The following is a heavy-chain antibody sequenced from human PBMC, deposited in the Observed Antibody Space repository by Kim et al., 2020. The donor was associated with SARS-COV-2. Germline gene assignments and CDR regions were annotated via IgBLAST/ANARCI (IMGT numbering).Heavy chain of an antibody. CDR1: GGSISSYY. CDR3: ARDGGDPFTMVRGVNYYYYYGMDV. J-gene: IGHJ6*02. Sequence: SETLSLTCTVSGGSISSYYWSWIRQPPGKGLEWIGYIYYSGSTNYNPSLKSRVTISVDTSKNQFSLKLSSVTAADTAVYYCARDGGDPFTMVRGVNYYYYYGMDVWGQGTTVTVSS. D-gene: IGHD3-10*01. V-gene: IGHV4-59*01. CDR2: IYYSGST.